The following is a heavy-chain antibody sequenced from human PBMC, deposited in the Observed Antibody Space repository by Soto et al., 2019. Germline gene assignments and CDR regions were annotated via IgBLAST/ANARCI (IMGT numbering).Heavy chain of an antibody. Sequence: QVQLVQSGAEVKKPGSSARVSCKASGDTFNNHAFSWVRQAPGQGLECMGSIIPMFRTTDYAQRFQGRVTITADESTTTVYLDLISLRSDDTAIYYCARVDSILLEGEEWFDPWGQGTLVTVSS. CDR3: ARVDSILLEGEEWFDP. J-gene: IGHJ5*02. V-gene: IGHV1-69*18. CDR1: GDTFNNHA. D-gene: IGHD3-16*01. CDR2: IIPMFRTT.